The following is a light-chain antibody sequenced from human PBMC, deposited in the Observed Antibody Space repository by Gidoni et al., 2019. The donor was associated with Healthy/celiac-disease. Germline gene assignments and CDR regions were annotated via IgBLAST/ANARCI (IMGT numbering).Light chain of an antibody. J-gene: IGLJ3*02. V-gene: IGLV1-40*01. CDR1: SHNIGAGYD. CDR3: QSYDSSLSGARV. Sequence: QSVLTQPPSVSGAPGQSVTISCTGSSHNIGAGYDVHWYQQLPGTAPKLLIYGNSNRPSGVPDRFSGSKSGTSASLAITGLQAEDEADYYCQSYDSSLSGARVFGGGTKLTVL. CDR2: GNS.